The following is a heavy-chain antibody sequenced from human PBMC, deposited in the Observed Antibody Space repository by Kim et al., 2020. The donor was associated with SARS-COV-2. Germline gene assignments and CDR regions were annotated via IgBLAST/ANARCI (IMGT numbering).Heavy chain of an antibody. V-gene: IGHV3-7*01. CDR3: ARDLVSEAYYYDSSGYPLGLGAFDI. D-gene: IGHD3-22*01. Sequence: GGSLRLSCAASGFTFSSYWMSWVRQAPGKGLEWVANIKQDGSEKYYVDSVKGRFTISRDNAKNSLYLQMNSLRAEDTAVYYCARDLVSEAYYYDSSGYPLGLGAFDIWGQGTMVTVSS. CDR2: IKQDGSEK. J-gene: IGHJ3*02. CDR1: GFTFSSYW.